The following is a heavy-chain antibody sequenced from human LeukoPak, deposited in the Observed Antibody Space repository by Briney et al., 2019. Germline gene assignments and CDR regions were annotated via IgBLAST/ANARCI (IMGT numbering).Heavy chain of an antibody. V-gene: IGHV4-34*01. CDR1: GGSFSGYY. Sequence: SETLSLTCAVYGGSFSGYYWSWIRQPPGKGLEWIGEINHSGSTNYNPSLKSRVTISVDTSKSQFSLKLSSVTAADTAVYYCARGPGYCSGGSCFSAGFDYWGQGTLVTVSS. CDR3: ARGPGYCSGGSCFSAGFDY. D-gene: IGHD2-15*01. J-gene: IGHJ4*02. CDR2: INHSGST.